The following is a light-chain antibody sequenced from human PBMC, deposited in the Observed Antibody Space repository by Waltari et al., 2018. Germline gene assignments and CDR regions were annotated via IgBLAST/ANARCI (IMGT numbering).Light chain of an antibody. J-gene: IGLJ1*01. Sequence: QSALTQHASVSGPPGQSIAISCTGTSSDVGAYNYGSSYQQHPGKAPKVIIYDVSKRPSGISSRFSGSKSDNTASLTISGLQAEDEADYFCYSFAGYTTFYVFGSGTKVPVL. CDR1: SSDVGAYNY. CDR2: DVS. V-gene: IGLV2-23*02. CDR3: YSFAGYTTFYV.